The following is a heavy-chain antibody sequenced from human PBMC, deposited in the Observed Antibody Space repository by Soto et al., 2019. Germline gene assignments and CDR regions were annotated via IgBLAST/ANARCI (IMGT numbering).Heavy chain of an antibody. CDR3: ARGKRRGYGHYYYGMDV. CDR1: GGSFSGYY. V-gene: IGHV4-34*01. CDR2: INHSGST. D-gene: IGHD5-18*01. J-gene: IGHJ6*02. Sequence: PSETLSLTCAVYGGSFSGYYWSWIRQPPGKGLEWIGEINHSGSTNYNPSLKSRVTISVDTSKNQFSLKLSSVTAADTAVYYCARGKRRGYGHYYYGMDVWGQGTTVTSP.